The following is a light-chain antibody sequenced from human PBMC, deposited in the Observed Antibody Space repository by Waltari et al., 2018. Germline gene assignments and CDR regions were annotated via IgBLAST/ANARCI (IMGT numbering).Light chain of an antibody. CDR3: QQSYSASYT. CDR1: QGISSS. Sequence: DIQLTQSPSFLSVSVGDRVTITCRASQGISSSLAWYQQKPGKAPKLLVYAASSLQSGVPSRFSGGGSGTDFTLTISSLQPEDFATYYCQQSYSASYTFGQGTKLEIK. CDR2: AAS. J-gene: IGKJ2*01. V-gene: IGKV1-39*01.